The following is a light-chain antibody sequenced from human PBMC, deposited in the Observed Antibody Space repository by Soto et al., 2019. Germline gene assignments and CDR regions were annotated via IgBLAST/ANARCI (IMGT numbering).Light chain of an antibody. CDR1: QSTTSW. J-gene: IGKJ1*01. CDR2: AAS. CDR3: QQYYSSPPT. Sequence: DIQMTQSPSTLSASVGDRVTISCRASQSTTSWLAWYQQKPGKAPKLLIYAASSLQSGVPSRFSGSGSGTHFTLTITSLQAEDVAVYYCQQYYSSPPTFGQGTMVDI. V-gene: IGKV1-5*01.